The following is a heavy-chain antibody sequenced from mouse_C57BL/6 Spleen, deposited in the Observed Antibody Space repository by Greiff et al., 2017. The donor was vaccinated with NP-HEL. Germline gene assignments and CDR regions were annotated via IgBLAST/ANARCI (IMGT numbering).Heavy chain of an antibody. V-gene: IGHV5-17*01. CDR1: GFTFSDYG. CDR3: ARRKSYWYFDV. Sequence: EVQLVESGGGLVKPGGSLKLSCAASGFTFSDYGMHWVRQAPEKGLEWVAYISSGSSTIYYVDTVKGRFTISRDNAKNTLFLQMTSLRSEDTAMYYCARRKSYWYFDVWGTGTTVTVSS. J-gene: IGHJ1*03. CDR2: ISSGSSTI.